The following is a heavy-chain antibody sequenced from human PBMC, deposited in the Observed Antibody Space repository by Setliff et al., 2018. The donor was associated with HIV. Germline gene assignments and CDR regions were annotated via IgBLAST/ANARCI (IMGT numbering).Heavy chain of an antibody. V-gene: IGHV4-59*02. D-gene: IGHD3-3*01. CDR1: GDSVSRYY. CDR3: ARDYSTLGRSDDAFDM. J-gene: IGHJ3*02. Sequence: PSETLSLTCTVSGDSVSRYYWSWIRQSPGKGLEWIGYASYSGNADYNPSLKSRVTISVDTTKNQFSLKLTSTTAADTAIYYCARDYSTLGRSDDAFDMWGPGTMVTVSS. CDR2: ASYSGNA.